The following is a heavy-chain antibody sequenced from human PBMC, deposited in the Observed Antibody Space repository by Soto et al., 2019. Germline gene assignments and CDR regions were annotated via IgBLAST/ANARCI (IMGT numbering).Heavy chain of an antibody. CDR3: ARSVAVPGAHIDY. Sequence: SEPLSVTSSVAFGSISGSYLSCIRQSPGKGLEWLGYVYYTGSTNYSPSLRSRVSISVDTSKNEFSLRLSSVTAADTAVYFCARSVAVPGAHIDYWGQRTQVTVSA. D-gene: IGHD6-19*01. CDR2: VYYTGST. V-gene: IGHV4-59*01. CDR1: FGSISGSY. J-gene: IGHJ4*02.